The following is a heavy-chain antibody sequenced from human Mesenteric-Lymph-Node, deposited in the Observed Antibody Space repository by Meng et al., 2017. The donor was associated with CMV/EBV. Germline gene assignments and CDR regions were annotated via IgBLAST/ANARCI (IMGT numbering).Heavy chain of an antibody. J-gene: IGHJ3*02. D-gene: IGHD3-16*01. CDR2: ISSSSGDI. CDR3: ARDTWGRMIDI. V-gene: IGHV3-21*01. CDR1: GFTFNSYH. Sequence: GESLKISCGASGFTFNSYHMNWVRQAPGKGLEWVSSISSSSGDIYHGDSVKGRFTISRDNAKNSLYLQMNSLRAEDTAVYYCARDTWGRMIDIWGQGTMVTVSS.